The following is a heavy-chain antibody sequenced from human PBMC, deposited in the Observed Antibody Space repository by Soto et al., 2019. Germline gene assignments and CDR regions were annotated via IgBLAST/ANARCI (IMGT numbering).Heavy chain of an antibody. D-gene: IGHD5-12*01. J-gene: IGHJ6*02. Sequence: PGGSLRLSCAASGFTFSNAWMNWVRQAPGKGLEWVGRIKSKTDGGTTDYAAPVKGRFTISRDDSKNTLYLQMNSLKTEDTSVYYCTTEDIVATITSYYYVFDVWGQGTTFTVS. CDR1: GFTFSNAW. CDR3: TTEDIVATITSYYYVFDV. V-gene: IGHV3-15*07. CDR2: IKSKTDGGTT.